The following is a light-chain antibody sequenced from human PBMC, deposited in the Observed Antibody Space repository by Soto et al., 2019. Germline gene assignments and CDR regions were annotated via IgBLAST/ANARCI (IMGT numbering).Light chain of an antibody. J-gene: IGKJ3*01. V-gene: IGKV3-20*01. CDR2: GAS. CDR1: QSVTRSF. CDR3: HQYGSSPQA. Sequence: EIVLTQSPGTLSLSPGERVTLSCRASQSVTRSFLAWYQQKPGQAPRLLIYGASSRATGIPDRFSGSGSGTDFTLTISRLKPEDFAVYYCHQYGSSPQAFGPGTKVDIK.